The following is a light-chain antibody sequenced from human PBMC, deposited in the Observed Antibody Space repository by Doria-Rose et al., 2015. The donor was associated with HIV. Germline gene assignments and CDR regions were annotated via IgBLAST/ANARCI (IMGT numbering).Light chain of an antibody. CDR3: QSYDSRLSVYV. CDR1: SSNIVAGFD. Sequence: QSVLTQPPSVSGAPGQRVAISCTGSSSNIVAGFDVHWYQQCPGAAVQLLIHGNTNRPSGVPDRFSGSKSGTSASLAISGLRAEDEADYYCQSYDSRLSVYVFGTGTKVTVL. V-gene: IGLV1-40*01. CDR2: GNT. J-gene: IGLJ1*01.